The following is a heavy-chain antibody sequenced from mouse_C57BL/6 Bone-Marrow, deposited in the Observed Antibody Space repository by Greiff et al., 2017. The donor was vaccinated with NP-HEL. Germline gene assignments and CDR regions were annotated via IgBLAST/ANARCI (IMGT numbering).Heavy chain of an antibody. Sequence: EVQLVESGGGLVKPGGSLKLSCAASGFTFSSYTMSWVRQTPEKRLEWVATISGGGGNTYYPDSVKGRFTISRDNAKNTLYLQMSRLRSEDTAVYYCARQGLLHDYWGQGTTLTVSS. CDR2: ISGGGGNT. V-gene: IGHV5-9*04. CDR3: ARQGLLHDY. J-gene: IGHJ2*01. D-gene: IGHD2-3*01. CDR1: GFTFSSYT.